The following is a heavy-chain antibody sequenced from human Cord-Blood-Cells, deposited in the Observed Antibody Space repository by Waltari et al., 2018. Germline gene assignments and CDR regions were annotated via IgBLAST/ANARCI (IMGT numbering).Heavy chain of an antibody. Sequence: QVQLQESGPGLVKPSQTLSLTCTVSGGSISSVGYYWSWIRQHPGKGLEWIGYIYYSGSTYYNPSLKSRVTISVDTSKNQFSLKLSSVTAADTAVYYCARVSKTTGYYYFDYWGQGTLVTVSS. V-gene: IGHV4-31*03. CDR1: GGSISSVGYY. CDR2: IYYSGST. CDR3: ARVSKTTGYYYFDY. J-gene: IGHJ4*02. D-gene: IGHD3-9*01.